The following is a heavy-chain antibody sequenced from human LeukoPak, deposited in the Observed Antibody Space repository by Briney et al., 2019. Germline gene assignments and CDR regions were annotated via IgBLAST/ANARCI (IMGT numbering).Heavy chain of an antibody. Sequence: GASVKVSFKASVYTCTIYYIHCVRQAPGQALEWMGWINPNSGGKNYAQKVQGRVTMNRDTSISTAYMELSRLRSDDTAVYYCARDRAMVRGARSDYYYMDVWGKGTTVTISS. V-gene: IGHV1-2*02. J-gene: IGHJ6*03. D-gene: IGHD3-10*01. CDR2: INPNSGGK. CDR1: VYTCTIYY. CDR3: ARDRAMVRGARSDYYYMDV.